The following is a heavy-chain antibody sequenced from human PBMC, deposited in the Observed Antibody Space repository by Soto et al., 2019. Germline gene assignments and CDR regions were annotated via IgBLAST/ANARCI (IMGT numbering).Heavy chain of an antibody. V-gene: IGHV4-30-4*01. J-gene: IGHJ4*02. CDR2: IYYSGST. D-gene: IGHD3-3*01. CDR3: ARVADTTYDFWSGFDY. Sequence: SETLSLTCTVSGGSISSGDYYWSWIRQPPGKGLEWIGYIYYSGSTYYNPSLKSRVTISVDTSKNQFSLKLSSVTAADTAVYYCARVADTTYDFWSGFDYWGQGTLVTVSS. CDR1: GGSISSGDYY.